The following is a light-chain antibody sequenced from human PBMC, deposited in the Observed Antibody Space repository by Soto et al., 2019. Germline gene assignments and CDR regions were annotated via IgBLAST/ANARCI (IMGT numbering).Light chain of an antibody. CDR2: YDS. J-gene: IGLJ2*01. CDR1: NIGSKS. Sequence: SSELTQPPSVSVAPGKTATITCGGNNIGSKSVHWCQQKPGQAPVLVIYYDSDRPSGIPERFSGSNSGNTATLTISRVEAGDEADYYCQVWDSSSDHVVFGGGTKVTVL. V-gene: IGLV3-21*04. CDR3: QVWDSSSDHVV.